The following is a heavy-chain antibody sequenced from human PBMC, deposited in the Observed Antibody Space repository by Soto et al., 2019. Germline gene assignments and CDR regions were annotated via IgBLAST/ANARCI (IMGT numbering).Heavy chain of an antibody. CDR2: INPRDSDT. CDR3: ARQGLHGSDWDGLDV. Sequence: PGESLKISCKASGYTLTTHWIAWVRQLPGKGLEGIGIINPRDSDTMYSPSFEGQVTMSVDKSISIVYLQWSSLTASDTAMYYCARQGLHGSDWDGLDVWGQVTTFP. D-gene: IGHD3-9*01. J-gene: IGHJ6*02. CDR1: GYTLTTHW. V-gene: IGHV5-51*01.